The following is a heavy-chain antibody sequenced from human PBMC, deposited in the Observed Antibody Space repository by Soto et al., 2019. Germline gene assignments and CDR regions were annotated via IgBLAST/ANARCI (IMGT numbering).Heavy chain of an antibody. CDR2: ISGSGGST. J-gene: IGHJ4*02. CDR1: GFTFSSYA. D-gene: IGHD5-18*01. V-gene: IGHV3-23*01. CDR3: AKELASDENVGLQYVHDY. Sequence: GGSLRLSCAASGFTFSSYAMSWVRQAPGKGLELVSAISGSGGSTYYADSVKGRFTNSRDNSKNTLYLQMNSLRAEDTAVYYCAKELASDENVGLQYVHDYWGQGTLVTVSS.